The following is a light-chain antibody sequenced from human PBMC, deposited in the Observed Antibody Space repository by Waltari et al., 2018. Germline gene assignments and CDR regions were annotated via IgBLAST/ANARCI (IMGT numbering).Light chain of an antibody. CDR1: SSDVGVYNY. V-gene: IGLV2-14*01. Sequence: QSALTQPASVSGSPGHSITISCTGTSSDVGVYNYVSLYQQHPGKAPKLLIFDVSNRPSGVSNRFSGSKSGNTASLTISGLQAEDESDYYCCSFTSRSTWVFGGGTKVTVL. J-gene: IGLJ3*02. CDR3: CSFTSRSTWV. CDR2: DVS.